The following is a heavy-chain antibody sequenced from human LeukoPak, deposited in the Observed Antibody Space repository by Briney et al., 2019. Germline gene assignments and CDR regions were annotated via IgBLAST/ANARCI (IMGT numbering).Heavy chain of an antibody. J-gene: IGHJ4*02. Sequence: SETLSLTCAVYGGSFSGYYWSWIRQPPGKGLEWIGEINHSGSTNYNPSLKSRVTISVDTSKNQFSLKLSSVTAADTAVYYCARGRGVTPVGGYFDYWGQETLVTVSS. CDR2: INHSGST. CDR3: ARGRGVTPVGGYFDY. D-gene: IGHD3-10*01. CDR1: GGSFSGYY. V-gene: IGHV4-34*01.